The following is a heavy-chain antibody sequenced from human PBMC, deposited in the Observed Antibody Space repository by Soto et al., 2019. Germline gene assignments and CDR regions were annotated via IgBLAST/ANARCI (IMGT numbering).Heavy chain of an antibody. CDR1: GFYFSTYG. CDR2: IWYDVSNK. J-gene: IGHJ6*02. D-gene: IGHD3-10*01. Sequence: QVQLVESGGGVVQPGKSLRLSCAASGFYFSTYGMHWVRQGPGEGLEWVALIWYDVSNKYYGDSVKGRFTISRDNSKNTLYLQMDNLRAEDTAVYYCARGFGHYYYAMDVWGQGTTVTVSS. V-gene: IGHV3-33*01. CDR3: ARGFGHYYYAMDV.